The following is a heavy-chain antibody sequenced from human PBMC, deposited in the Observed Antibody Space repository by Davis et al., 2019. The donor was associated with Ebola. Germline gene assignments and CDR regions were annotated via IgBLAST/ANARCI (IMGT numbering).Heavy chain of an antibody. CDR1: GFAFSIHW. V-gene: IGHV3-7*03. Sequence: GESLKIPCAAASGFAFSIHWMPWVRQAPGKGLEWVANIRQDGGETYYAASVKGRFAISRDNAKNSLYLQMNSLSAEDTAIYYCARDAVPAAQDYWGQGTLVTVSS. D-gene: IGHD2-2*01. CDR3: ARDAVPAAQDY. CDR2: IRQDGGET. J-gene: IGHJ4*02.